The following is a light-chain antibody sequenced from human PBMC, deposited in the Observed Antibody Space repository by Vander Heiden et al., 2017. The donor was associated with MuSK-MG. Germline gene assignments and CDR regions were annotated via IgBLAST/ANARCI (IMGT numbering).Light chain of an antibody. CDR1: QSVSSSF. CDR2: GAS. J-gene: IGKJ1*01. V-gene: IGKV3-20*01. CDR3: QQCGTSRPT. Sequence: IVLTQSPGTLSVSPGERATPSCRASQSVSSSFSAWHQQTPGQAPRLLICGASSRAAGIPDRSSGSASGTDFTLTISMLAPEDFAEYYCQQCGTSRPTFGQGTKLEIK.